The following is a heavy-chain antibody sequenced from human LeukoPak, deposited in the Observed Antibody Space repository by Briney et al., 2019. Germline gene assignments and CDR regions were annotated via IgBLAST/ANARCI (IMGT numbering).Heavy chain of an antibody. J-gene: IGHJ3*02. CDR1: GFTVRTNY. D-gene: IGHD3-22*01. CDR2: IYSGGST. V-gene: IGHV3-66*01. CDR3: ASLGGYYDSSGRRDAFDI. Sequence: SGGSLRLSCAASGFTVRTNYMSWVRQAPGKGLEWVSVIYSGGSTYYADSVKGRFTISRDNSKNTLYLQMNSLRAEDTAVYYCASLGGYYDSSGRRDAFDIWGQGTMVTVSS.